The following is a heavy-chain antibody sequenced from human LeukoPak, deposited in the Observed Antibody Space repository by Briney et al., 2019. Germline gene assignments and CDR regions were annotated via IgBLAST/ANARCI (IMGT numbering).Heavy chain of an antibody. CDR2: IYYSGST. D-gene: IGHD2-2*01. CDR1: GGSISIGGYY. CDR3: ARGRGSTSWDFDL. J-gene: IGHJ2*01. V-gene: IGHV4-31*03. Sequence: SETLSLTCTLSGGSISIGGYYWSWIRQHPGKGLEWIGYIYYSGSTYYNPSLNSRVTISVDTSKNQFSLKLSSVTAADTAVYYCARGRGSTSWDFDLWGRGTLVTVSS.